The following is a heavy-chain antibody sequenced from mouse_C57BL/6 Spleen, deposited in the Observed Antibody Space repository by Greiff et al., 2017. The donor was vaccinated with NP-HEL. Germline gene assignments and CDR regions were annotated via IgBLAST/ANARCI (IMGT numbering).Heavy chain of an antibody. Sequence: QVQLKESGAELVKPGASVKISCKASGYAFSSYWMNWVKQRPGKGLEWIGQIYPGDGDTNYNGKFKGKATLTADKSSSTAYMQLSSLTSEDSAVYFCARRSNYYYGSSYYFDYWGQGTTLTVSS. CDR3: ARRSNYYYGSSYYFDY. CDR1: GYAFSSYW. J-gene: IGHJ2*01. D-gene: IGHD1-1*01. V-gene: IGHV1-80*01. CDR2: IYPGDGDT.